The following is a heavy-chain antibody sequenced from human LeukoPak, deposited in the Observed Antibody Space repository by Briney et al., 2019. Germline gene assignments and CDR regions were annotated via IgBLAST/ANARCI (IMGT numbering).Heavy chain of an antibody. J-gene: IGHJ4*02. D-gene: IGHD6-13*01. CDR2: ISYDGSNK. V-gene: IGHV3-30*03. CDR1: GFTFSSYS. CDR3: ARAYSSSWFDY. Sequence: GGSLRLSCAAPGFTFSSYSMNWVRQAPGKGLEWVAVISYDGSNKYYADSVKGRFTISRDNSKGTLYLQMNSLRAEDTAVYYCARAYSSSWFDYWGQGTLVTVSS.